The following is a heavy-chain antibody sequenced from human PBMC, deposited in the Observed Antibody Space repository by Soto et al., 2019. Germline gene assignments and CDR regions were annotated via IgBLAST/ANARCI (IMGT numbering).Heavy chain of an antibody. J-gene: IGHJ4*02. CDR2: ISYDGSNK. V-gene: IGHV3-30*18. CDR1: GFTFSSYA. D-gene: IGHD3-3*01. CDR3: AKAPGFGVVSYLDY. Sequence: QVQLVESGGGVVQPGRSLRLSCAASGFTFSSYAMQWVRQAPGKGLEWVAVISYDGSNKYYTDSVKGRFTISRDNSKNTLYLQINSLRAEDTAVYYCAKAPGFGVVSYLDYWGQGALVTVSS.